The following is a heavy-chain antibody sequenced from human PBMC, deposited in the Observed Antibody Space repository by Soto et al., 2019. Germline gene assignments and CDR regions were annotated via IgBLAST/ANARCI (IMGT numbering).Heavy chain of an antibody. V-gene: IGHV3-30-3*01. Sequence: GGSLRLSCAASGFTFSSYAMHWVRQAPGKGLEWVAVISYDGSNKYYADSVKGRFTITRDNSKNTLYLQMNSLRAEDTAVYYCARDKTGTFQRYYHYVLDVWGQGTTVTVSS. D-gene: IGHD1-1*01. CDR2: ISYDGSNK. J-gene: IGHJ6*02. CDR3: ARDKTGTFQRYYHYVLDV. CDR1: GFTFSSYA.